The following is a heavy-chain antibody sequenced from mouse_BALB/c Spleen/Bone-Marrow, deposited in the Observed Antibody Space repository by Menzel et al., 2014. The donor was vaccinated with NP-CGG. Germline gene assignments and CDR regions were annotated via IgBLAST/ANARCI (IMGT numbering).Heavy chain of an antibody. J-gene: IGHJ2*01. CDR2: INPSTGYT. Sequence: QVQLQQSGAELAKPGASVKMSCKASGYTFTDYWMHWVKQRPGQGLEWLGYINPSTGYTEYNQKFKDKAILTADKSSSTAYMQLNSLTSEDSAVYYCARCCDGYCLPLDYWGQGTTLTVSS. V-gene: IGHV1-7*01. D-gene: IGHD2-3*01. CDR3: ARCCDGYCLPLDY. CDR1: GYTFTDYW.